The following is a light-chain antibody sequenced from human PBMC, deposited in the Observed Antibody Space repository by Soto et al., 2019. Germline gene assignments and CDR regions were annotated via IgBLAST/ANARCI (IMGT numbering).Light chain of an antibody. CDR1: QSVGRN. V-gene: IGKV3-15*01. CDR2: GAS. Sequence: EIVMAQSPATLSVSAGERVTLSCRASQSVGRNLAWYQQKPGQAPRLLIYGASTRAADIPARFTGSGSGSEFALTISSLQSDDSAIYYCQQFNTWHPATFGGGTRVEIK. CDR3: QQFNTWHPAT. J-gene: IGKJ4*01.